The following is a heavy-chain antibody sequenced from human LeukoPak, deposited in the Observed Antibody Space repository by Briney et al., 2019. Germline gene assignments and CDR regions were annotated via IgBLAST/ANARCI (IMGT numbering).Heavy chain of an antibody. CDR1: GYTFTSYG. CDR2: IIPILGIA. CDR3: ASHSSSWTGY. V-gene: IGHV1-69*04. J-gene: IGHJ4*02. Sequence: ASVKVSCKASGYTFTSYGISWVRQAPGQGLEWMGRIIPILGIANYAQKFQGRVTITADKSTSTAYMELSSLRSEDTAVYYCASHSSSWTGYWGQGTLVTVSS. D-gene: IGHD6-13*01.